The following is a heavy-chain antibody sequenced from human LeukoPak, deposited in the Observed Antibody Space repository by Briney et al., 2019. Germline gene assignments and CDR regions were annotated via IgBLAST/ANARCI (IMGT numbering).Heavy chain of an antibody. J-gene: IGHJ4*02. Sequence: GSLRLSCAASGFXFTTNAMGWVRQAPGKGLEWVSAISGRTGATYYADSEKGRFTISRDNSKSTLYLQMDSLRAEDTAVYYCAKCGNSGCHLIDYWGQGTMVTVSS. V-gene: IGHV3-23*01. CDR3: AKCGNSGCHLIDY. CDR1: GFXFTTNA. D-gene: IGHD5-12*01. CDR2: ISGRTGAT.